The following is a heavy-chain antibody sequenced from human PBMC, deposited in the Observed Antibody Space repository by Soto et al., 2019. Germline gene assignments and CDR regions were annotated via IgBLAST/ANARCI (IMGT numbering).Heavy chain of an antibody. Sequence: GEPLKISCKGSGYSFTSYWIGWVRQMPGKGLEWMGIIYPGDSDTRYSPSFQGQVTISADKSISTAYLQWSSLKASDTAMYYCARLRYCSSTSCYTPFDIWGQGTMVTVSS. V-gene: IGHV5-51*01. CDR1: GYSFTSYW. J-gene: IGHJ3*02. CDR2: IYPGDSDT. D-gene: IGHD2-2*02. CDR3: ARLRYCSSTSCYTPFDI.